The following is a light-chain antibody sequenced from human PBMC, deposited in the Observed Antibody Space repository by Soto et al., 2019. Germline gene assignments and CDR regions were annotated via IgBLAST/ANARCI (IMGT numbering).Light chain of an antibody. CDR1: SSDVGGYNF. CDR3: SSYTSSRTLV. Sequence: QSALTQPASVSGSPGQSITISCTGTSSDVGGYNFVSWYQQHPGKAPKLIFHEVSNRPSGVSSRFSGSKSGNTASLTISGLQAEDEADYYCSSYTSSRTLVFGGGTKVTVL. CDR2: EVS. J-gene: IGLJ2*01. V-gene: IGLV2-14*01.